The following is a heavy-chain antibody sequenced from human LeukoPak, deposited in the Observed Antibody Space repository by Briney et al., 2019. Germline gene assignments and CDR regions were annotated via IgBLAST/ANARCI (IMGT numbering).Heavy chain of an antibody. CDR2: TSYDGNMK. Sequence: PGGSLRLSCAASGFTFSSYAMHWVRQAPGKGLEWVAGTSYDGNMKYYADSVKGRFTISRDNPKNTVYLQLNSLRVEDTAVYYCVRGPYTNYYDSSGYDYWGQGTLVTVSS. J-gene: IGHJ4*02. D-gene: IGHD3-22*01. CDR3: VRGPYTNYYDSSGYDY. CDR1: GFTFSSYA. V-gene: IGHV3-30-3*01.